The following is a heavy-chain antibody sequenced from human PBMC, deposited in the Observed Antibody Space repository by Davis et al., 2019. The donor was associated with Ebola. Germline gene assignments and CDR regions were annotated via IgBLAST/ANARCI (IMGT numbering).Heavy chain of an antibody. D-gene: IGHD5-24*01. CDR2: ISGSGGNT. Sequence: GESLKISCAASGFTFSSYAMSWVRQAPGKGLDWISAISGSGGNTYYADSVKGRFTISRDNSKNTLYLQMNSLRAEDTAVYYCAKYLQMPNFDYWGQGTLVTVSS. CDR3: AKYLQMPNFDY. J-gene: IGHJ4*02. CDR1: GFTFSSYA. V-gene: IGHV3-23*01.